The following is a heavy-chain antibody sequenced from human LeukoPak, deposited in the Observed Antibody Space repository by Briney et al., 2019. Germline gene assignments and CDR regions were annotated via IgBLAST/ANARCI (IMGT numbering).Heavy chain of an antibody. Sequence: ASVKVSCKASGYTFTGYYIHWVRQAPGQGLEWMGRINPNSGGTNYAQNFQDRVTMTRDTSISTAYMELSRLRSDDTAVYYCARGGTTAIVVVTTGTFDIWGQGTVVTVSS. CDR2: INPNSGGT. CDR3: ARGGTTAIVVVTTGTFDI. D-gene: IGHD3-22*01. J-gene: IGHJ3*02. V-gene: IGHV1-2*06. CDR1: GYTFTGYY.